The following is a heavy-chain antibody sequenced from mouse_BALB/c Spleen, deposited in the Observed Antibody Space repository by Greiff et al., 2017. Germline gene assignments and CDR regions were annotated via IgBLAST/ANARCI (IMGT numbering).Heavy chain of an antibody. Sequence: EVKLMESGGGLVQPGGSRKLSCAASGFTFSSFGMHWVRQAPEKGLEWVAYISSGSSTIYYADTVKGRFTISRDNPKNTLFLQMTSLRSEDTAMYYCARSNSLLRLRAMDYWGQGTSVTVSS. CDR3: ARSNSLLRLRAMDY. D-gene: IGHD1-2*01. CDR2: ISSGSSTI. V-gene: IGHV5-17*02. CDR1: GFTFSSFG. J-gene: IGHJ4*01.